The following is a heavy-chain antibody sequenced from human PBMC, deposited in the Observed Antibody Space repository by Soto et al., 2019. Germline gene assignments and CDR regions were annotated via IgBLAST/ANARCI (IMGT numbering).Heavy chain of an antibody. CDR1: GFIFSSYA. V-gene: IGHV3-23*01. D-gene: IGHD1-1*01. J-gene: IGHJ4*02. CDR2: LSGSGGTT. CDR3: ARGGLEPFDY. Sequence: PGGSLRLSCAASGFIFSSYAMTWVRQAPGKGLEWVSGLSGSGGTTYYADSVKGRFTISRDNSKSEVYLQMNNLRAEDTAVYYCARGGLEPFDYWGQGALVTVSS.